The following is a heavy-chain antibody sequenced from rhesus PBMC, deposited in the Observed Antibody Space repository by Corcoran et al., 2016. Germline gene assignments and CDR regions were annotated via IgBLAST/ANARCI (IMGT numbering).Heavy chain of an antibody. D-gene: IGHD6-31*01. CDR1: GGSISGGYG. CDR2: ILSSRGTT. V-gene: IGHV4S7*01. Sequence: QVQLQESGPGLLKPSETLSLTYAVSGGSISGGYGWGWIRQPPGKGLEWIGSILSSRGTTSYTPSLKSRVTISTDTSKNQFSLKLSSVTAADTAVYYCARDHGAYIAAAGMFGLDSWGQGVVVTVSS. J-gene: IGHJ6*01. CDR3: ARDHGAYIAAAGMFGLDS.